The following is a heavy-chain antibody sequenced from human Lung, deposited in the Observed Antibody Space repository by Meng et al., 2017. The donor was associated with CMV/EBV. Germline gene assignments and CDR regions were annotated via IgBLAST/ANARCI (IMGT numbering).Heavy chain of an antibody. D-gene: IGHD1-26*01. CDR2: ISTYNDDK. J-gene: IGHJ4*01. CDR3: ARDRVGEPTFDY. V-gene: IGHV1-18*01. CDR1: GYTFTGYG. Sequence: SXXVSXKTSGYTFTGYGISWVRQAPGQGLEWMGWISTYNDDKTYVQKFQTRVTMTTDRSTSTAYMELRNLRSDDTAVYYCARDRVGEPTFDYWGQGTMVTGSS.